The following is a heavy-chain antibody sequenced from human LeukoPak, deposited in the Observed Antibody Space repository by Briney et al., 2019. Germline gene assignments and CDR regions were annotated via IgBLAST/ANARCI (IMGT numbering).Heavy chain of an antibody. Sequence: ASVKVSCKASGGTFSSYAISWVRQPPGQGLEWMGGIIPIFGTANYAQKFQGRVTITADESTSTAYMELSSLRSEDTAVYYCAREAPPRSSSGFYFDYWGQGTLVTVSS. D-gene: IGHD6-6*01. CDR1: GGTFSSYA. CDR3: AREAPPRSSSGFYFDY. J-gene: IGHJ4*02. V-gene: IGHV1-69*13. CDR2: IIPIFGTA.